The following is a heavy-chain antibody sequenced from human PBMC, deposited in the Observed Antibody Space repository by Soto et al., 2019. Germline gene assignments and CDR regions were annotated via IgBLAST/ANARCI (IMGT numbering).Heavy chain of an antibody. CDR3: TRPGYCPAGSCYTGTKYSLH. D-gene: IGHD2-15*01. CDR2: ISFDGNNQ. CDR1: GFTFDGYA. V-gene: IGHV3-30*04. J-gene: IGHJ1*01. Sequence: GGSLRLSCAASGFTFDGYAIHWVRQAPGKGLDWVAVISFDGNNQYHADSVKGRFTLSRDTSKNTLFLQMNSLRPEDTAVYYCTRPGYCPAGSCYTGTKYSLHWGQGALLTIFS.